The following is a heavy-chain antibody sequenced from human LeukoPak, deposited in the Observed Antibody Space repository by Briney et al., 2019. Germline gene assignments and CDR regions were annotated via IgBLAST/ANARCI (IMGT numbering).Heavy chain of an antibody. CDR2: IYYSGST. D-gene: IGHD1-26*01. J-gene: IGHJ4*02. CDR3: ARRVAIVGASYFDY. CDR1: GGSISSSSYY. V-gene: IGHV4-39*01. Sequence: PSETLSLTCTVSGGSISSSSYYWGWIRQPPGKGLEWIGSIYYSGSTYYNPSLKSRVTISVDTSKNQFSLKLSSVTAADTAVYYCARRVAIVGASYFDYWGQGTLVTVSS.